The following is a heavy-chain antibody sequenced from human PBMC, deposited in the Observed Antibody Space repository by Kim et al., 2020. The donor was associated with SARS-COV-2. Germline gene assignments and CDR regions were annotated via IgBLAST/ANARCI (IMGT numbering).Heavy chain of an antibody. Sequence: SETLSLTCAVYGGSFSGYHWSWIRQPPGKGLEWVGEINHSGTINNNPSLKSRVTISIDTSKNQFSLKLTPGTAADAGFYYCARGRAGVVPAPVLGIWPHSEYFVMDCWGDSTTVTVSS. D-gene: IGHD7-27*01. CDR1: GGSFSGYH. CDR2: INHSGTI. J-gene: IGHJ6*04. V-gene: IGHV4-34*01. CDR3: ARGRAGVVPAPVLGIWPHSEYFVMDC.